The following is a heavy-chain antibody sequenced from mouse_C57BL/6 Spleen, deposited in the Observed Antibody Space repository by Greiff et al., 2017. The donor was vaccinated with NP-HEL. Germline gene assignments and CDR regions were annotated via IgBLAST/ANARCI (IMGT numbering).Heavy chain of an antibody. CDR3: ARYELIGYYGSSYCDY. V-gene: IGHV1-69*01. CDR1: GYTFTSYW. Sequence: QVQLQQPGAELVMPGASVKLSCKASGYTFTSYWMHWVKQRPGQGLEWIGEIDPSDSYTNYNQKFKGKSTLTVDKSSSTAYMQLSSLTSEDSAVYYCARYELIGYYGSSYCDYWGQGTTLTVSS. CDR2: IDPSDSYT. J-gene: IGHJ2*01. D-gene: IGHD1-1*01.